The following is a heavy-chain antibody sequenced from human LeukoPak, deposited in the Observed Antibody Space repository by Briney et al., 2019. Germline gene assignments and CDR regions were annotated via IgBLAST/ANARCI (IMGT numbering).Heavy chain of an antibody. CDR1: GFTFSSYA. CDR2: IIGTGAKT. D-gene: IGHD2-2*02. CDR3: ARWGYCSSSSCYTGWGHDGAFDI. J-gene: IGHJ3*02. Sequence: PGGSLRLSCAASGFTFSSYAMSWVRQAPGKGLEWVSVIIGTGAKTHYADSVKGRFTISRDNSKNTLYLQMNSLRGEDTAVYYCARWGYCSSSSCYTGWGHDGAFDIWGQGTMVTVSS. V-gene: IGHV3-23*01.